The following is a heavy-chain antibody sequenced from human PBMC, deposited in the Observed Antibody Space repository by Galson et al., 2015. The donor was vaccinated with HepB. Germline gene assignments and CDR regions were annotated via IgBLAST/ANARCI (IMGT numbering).Heavy chain of an antibody. J-gene: IGHJ5*02. V-gene: IGHV4-34*01. CDR3: AREKYYYDSSGLPNWFDP. CDR1: GGSFSGYY. D-gene: IGHD3-22*01. CDR2: INHSGST. Sequence: ETLSLTCAVYGGSFSGYYWSWIRQPPGKGLEWIGEINHSGSTNYNPSLKSRVTISVDTSKNQFSLKLSSVTAADTAVYYCAREKYYYDSSGLPNWFDPWGQGTLVTVSS.